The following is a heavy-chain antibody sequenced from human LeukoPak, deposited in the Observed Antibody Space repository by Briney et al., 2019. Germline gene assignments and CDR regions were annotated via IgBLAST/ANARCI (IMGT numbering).Heavy chain of an antibody. D-gene: IGHD2-2*01. CDR3: AKVIVVVVPEPYYFDY. CDR2: ISGSGGST. V-gene: IGHV3-23*01. Sequence: GGSLRLSCAASGFTFSSYAMSWVRQAPGKGLEWVSAISGSGGSTYYADSVKGRFTISRDNSKNTLYLQMNSLRAEDTAVYYCAKVIVVVVPEPYYFDYWGQGTLVTVSS. J-gene: IGHJ4*02. CDR1: GFTFSSYA.